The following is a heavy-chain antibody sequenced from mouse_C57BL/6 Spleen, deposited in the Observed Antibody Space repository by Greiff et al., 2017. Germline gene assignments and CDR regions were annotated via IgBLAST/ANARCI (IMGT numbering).Heavy chain of an antibody. CDR3: ARGPGDYFDY. J-gene: IGHJ2*02. CDR1: GYTFTSYG. Sequence: VQLLESGAELARPGASVKLSCKASGYTFTSYGISWVKQRTGQGLEWIGEIYPRSGNNYYNEKFKGKATLTADKSSSTAYMEIRSLTAEASAVYCCARGPGDYFDYWGQGTSLTVSS. CDR2: IYPRSGNN. V-gene: IGHV1-81*01. D-gene: IGHD4-1*01.